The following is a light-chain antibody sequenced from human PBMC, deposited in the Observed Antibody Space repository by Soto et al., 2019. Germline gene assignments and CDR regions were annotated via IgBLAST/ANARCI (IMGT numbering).Light chain of an antibody. CDR1: QSVSSSY. Sequence: EIVLTQSPGTLSLSPGERATLSCRASQSVSSSYLAWYQQKPGQDPRLLIYGASRRATGIPDRFSGSGSGTDFTLHISILEPEDFAVYYCQQYGSFPWTFGQGTTVEIK. CDR3: QQYGSFPWT. J-gene: IGKJ1*01. V-gene: IGKV3-20*01. CDR2: GAS.